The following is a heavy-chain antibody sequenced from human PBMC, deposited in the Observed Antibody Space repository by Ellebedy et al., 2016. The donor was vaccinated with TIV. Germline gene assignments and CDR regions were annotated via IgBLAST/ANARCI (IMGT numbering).Heavy chain of an antibody. D-gene: IGHD3-3*01. CDR2: IYSGGST. CDR3: ASPGYYGPFDH. V-gene: IGHV3-53*04. CDR1: GFPVSASY. Sequence: ESLKISCEASGFPVSASYLRSVRQAPGTGLELVSTIYSGGSTNYADSVKGRFPISRHSSKNMLYLQMNALRLEDTAVYYCASPGYYGPFDHWGRGTLVTVSS. J-gene: IGHJ4*02.